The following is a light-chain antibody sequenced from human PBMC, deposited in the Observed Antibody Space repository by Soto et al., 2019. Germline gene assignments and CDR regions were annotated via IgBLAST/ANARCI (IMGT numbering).Light chain of an antibody. V-gene: IGKV3-20*01. Sequence: EIVLTQSPGTLSLSPGERATLSCRASQSVSSSYLAWYQQKPGQAPRLLIYGASSRATGIPDRFSGSGSVTDFTLTISRLEPEDFAVYYCQQYGSSPVTLGQGTKLEIK. CDR3: QQYGSSPVT. J-gene: IGKJ2*01. CDR2: GAS. CDR1: QSVSSSY.